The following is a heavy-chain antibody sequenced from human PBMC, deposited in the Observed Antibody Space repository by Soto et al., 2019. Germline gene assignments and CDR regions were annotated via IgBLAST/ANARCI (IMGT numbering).Heavy chain of an antibody. Sequence: EMQLVESGGGLVQPGGSLRLSCAASGFTFSSYSMNWVRQAPGKGLEWVSYISISSNTIYYADSVKGRFTISRDNAKNSLYLQMNSLRDEDTAVYYCASDAIETTVTTLDYWGQGTLVTVSS. D-gene: IGHD4-17*01. CDR2: ISISSNTI. CDR1: GFTFSSYS. J-gene: IGHJ4*02. V-gene: IGHV3-48*02. CDR3: ASDAIETTVTTLDY.